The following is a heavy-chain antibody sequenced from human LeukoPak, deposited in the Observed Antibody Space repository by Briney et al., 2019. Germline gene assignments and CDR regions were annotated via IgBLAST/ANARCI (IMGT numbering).Heavy chain of an antibody. V-gene: IGHV1-2*02. J-gene: IGHJ5*02. CDR3: ARDSVGYCTNGVCHGYWFDP. CDR1: GYTFTGYY. CDR2: INPNSGGT. D-gene: IGHD2-8*01. Sequence: GASVKVSCKASGYTFTGYYMHWVRQAPGQGLEWMGWINPNSGGTNYAQKLQGRVTMTTDTSTSTAYMELRSLRSDDTAVYYCARDSVGYCTNGVCHGYWFDPWGQGTLVTVSS.